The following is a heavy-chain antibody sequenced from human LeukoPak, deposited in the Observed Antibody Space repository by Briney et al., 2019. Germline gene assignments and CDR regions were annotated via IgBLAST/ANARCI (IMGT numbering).Heavy chain of an antibody. Sequence: SSETLSLTCAVYGGSFSGYYWSWIRQPPGKGLEWIGEINHSGSTNYNPSLKSRVTISVDTSKNQFSLKLSSVTAADTAVYYCAREEDYYDSSGYYSNLWSQGTLVTVSS. D-gene: IGHD3-22*01. J-gene: IGHJ5*02. CDR3: AREEDYYDSSGYYSNL. V-gene: IGHV4-34*01. CDR2: INHSGST. CDR1: GGSFSGYY.